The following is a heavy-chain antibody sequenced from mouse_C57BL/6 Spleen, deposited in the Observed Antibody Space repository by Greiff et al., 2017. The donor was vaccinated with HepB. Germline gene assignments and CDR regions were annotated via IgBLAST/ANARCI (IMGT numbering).Heavy chain of an antibody. CDR2: IHPNSGST. J-gene: IGHJ2*01. Sequence: QVQLQQPGAELVKPGASVKLSCKASGYTFTSYWMHWVKQRPGQGLEWIGMIHPNSGSTNYNEKFKSKATLTVDKSSSTAYMQLSSLTSEDSTVYYCARDGGHYFDYWGQGTTLTVSS. V-gene: IGHV1-64*01. CDR3: ARDGGHYFDY. CDR1: GYTFTSYW.